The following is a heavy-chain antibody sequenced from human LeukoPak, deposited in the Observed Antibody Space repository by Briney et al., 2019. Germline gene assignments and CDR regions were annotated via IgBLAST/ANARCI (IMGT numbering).Heavy chain of an antibody. D-gene: IGHD3-22*01. V-gene: IGHV4-59*01. CDR2: IYYSGST. CDR1: GGSISSYY. CDR3: VKGSGSNP. Sequence: SETLSLTCTVSGGSISSYYWSWIRQPPGKGLEWIGYIYYSGSTNYNPSLRSRVTMSVDTSKNQFSLKLTSVTAADTAVYYCVKGSGSNPWGQGTLVTVSS. J-gene: IGHJ5*02.